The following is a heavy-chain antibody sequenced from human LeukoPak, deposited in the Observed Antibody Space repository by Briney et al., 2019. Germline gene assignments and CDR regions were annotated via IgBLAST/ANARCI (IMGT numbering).Heavy chain of an antibody. V-gene: IGHV3-7*03. CDR3: VRGCSDTCYRFDY. J-gene: IGHJ4*02. CDR2: IKQDGGEI. CDR1: GFTFSRYW. D-gene: IGHD2-15*01. Sequence: GSLRLSCAASGFTFSRYWMSWVRQVPRKGLEWVANIKQDGGEIYYVDSVKGRFTISRDNAKNSLYLQMNSLRAEDTAIYYCVRGCSDTCYRFDYWGQGTLVTVSS.